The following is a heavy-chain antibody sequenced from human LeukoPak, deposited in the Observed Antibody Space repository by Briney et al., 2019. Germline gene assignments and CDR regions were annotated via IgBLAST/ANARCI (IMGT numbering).Heavy chain of an antibody. CDR1: GFTFSSYG. J-gene: IGHJ4*02. CDR3: AKDPLWFGELLSPAGGDSRIY. CDR2: IRYDGSNK. Sequence: GGSLRLSCAASGFTFSSYGMHWVRQAPGKGLEWVAFIRYDGSNKYYADSVKGRFTISRDNSKNTLYLQMNSLRAEDTAVYYCAKDPLWFGELLSPAGGDSRIYWGQGTLVTVSS. V-gene: IGHV3-30*02. D-gene: IGHD3-10*01.